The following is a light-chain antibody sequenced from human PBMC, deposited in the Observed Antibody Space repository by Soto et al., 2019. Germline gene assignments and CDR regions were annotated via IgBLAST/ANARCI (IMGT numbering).Light chain of an antibody. CDR1: QTVSGN. Sequence: EIVMTQSPATLSVSPGERATVSCRASQTVSGNLAWYQQRPGQAPRLHMYGASTRSTGIPARFSGSVAGTEFTLTDSSLQSEDFAVYYGQQYNNWPPWTFGQGTKVEIK. CDR3: QQYNNWPPWT. CDR2: GAS. J-gene: IGKJ1*01. V-gene: IGKV3-15*01.